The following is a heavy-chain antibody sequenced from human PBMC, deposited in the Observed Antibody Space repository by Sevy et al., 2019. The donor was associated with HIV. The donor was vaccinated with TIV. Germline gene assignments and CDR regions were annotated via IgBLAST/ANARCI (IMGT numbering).Heavy chain of an antibody. D-gene: IGHD3-3*01. CDR1: GYSISSGYY. V-gene: IGHV4-38-2*02. CDR3: ARDRPYYDFWSGYSSYYFDY. CDR2: IYHSGST. Sequence: SETLSLTCAVSGYSISSGYYWGWIRQPPGKGLEWIGSIYHSGSTYYNASLKSRVTISVDTSKNQFSLKLSSVSAADTAVYYCARDRPYYDFWSGYSSYYFDYWGQGTLVTVSS. J-gene: IGHJ4*02.